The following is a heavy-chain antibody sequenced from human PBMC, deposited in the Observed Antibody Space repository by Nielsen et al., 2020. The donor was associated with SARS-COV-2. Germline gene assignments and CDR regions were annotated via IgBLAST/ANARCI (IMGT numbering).Heavy chain of an antibody. CDR1: GFTFDDYA. V-gene: IGHV3-9*01. CDR3: AKDIWGPDTGDAFDI. J-gene: IGHJ3*02. Sequence: LSLTCAASGFTFDDYAMHWVRQAPGKGLEWVSGISWNSGSIGYADSVKGRFTISRDNAKNSLYLQMNSLRAEDTALYYCAKDIWGPDTGDAFDIWGQGTMVTVSS. D-gene: IGHD3-16*01. CDR2: ISWNSGSI.